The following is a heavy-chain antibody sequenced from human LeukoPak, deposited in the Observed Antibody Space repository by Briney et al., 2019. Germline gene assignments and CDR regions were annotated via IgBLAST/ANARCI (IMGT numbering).Heavy chain of an antibody. J-gene: IGHJ3*02. CDR1: GGSISSYY. Sequence: PSETLSLTCTVSGGSISSYYWSWIRQPPGKGLEWIGYIYYSGSTNYNPSLKSRVTISVDMSKNQFSLKLSSVTAADTAVYYCAREGGSYSSVDAFDTWGQGTMVTVSS. CDR3: AREGGSYSSVDAFDT. CDR2: IYYSGST. D-gene: IGHD1-26*01. V-gene: IGHV4-59*01.